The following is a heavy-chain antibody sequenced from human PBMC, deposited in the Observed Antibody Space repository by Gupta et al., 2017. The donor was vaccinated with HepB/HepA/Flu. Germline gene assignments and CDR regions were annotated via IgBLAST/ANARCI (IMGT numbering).Heavy chain of an antibody. D-gene: IGHD2-15*01. Sequence: EVQLVESGGGLVQPGGSLRLSCAASGLAFSQSWMTWVRQAPGKGLEWVDNIKTDGSVQHYVGSVKGRFTISRDNTKSSLYLQMNSLRAEDTAVYYCTELPNKLQLLPHDHWDPGVLVIVSS. CDR1: GLAFSQSW. CDR3: TELPNKLQLLPHDH. V-gene: IGHV3-7*01. CDR2: IKTDGSVQ. J-gene: IGHJ4*02.